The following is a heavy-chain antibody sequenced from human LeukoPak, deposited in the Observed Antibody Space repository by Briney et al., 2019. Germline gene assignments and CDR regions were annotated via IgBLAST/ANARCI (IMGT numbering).Heavy chain of an antibody. Sequence: GGSLRLSCAASGFTFSSSAMSWVRQVPGKGLEWVSAISGSGGSTYYADSVKGRFTISRDNSKNTLYLQMNSLRAEDTAVYYCAKLGGNYGSGSYQAFDIWGQGTMVTVSS. CDR2: ISGSGGST. CDR1: GFTFSSSA. CDR3: AKLGGNYGSGSYQAFDI. J-gene: IGHJ3*02. D-gene: IGHD3-10*01. V-gene: IGHV3-23*01.